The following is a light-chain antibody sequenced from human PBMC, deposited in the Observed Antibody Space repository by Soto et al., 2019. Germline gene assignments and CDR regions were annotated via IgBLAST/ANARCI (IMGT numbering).Light chain of an antibody. J-gene: IGKJ1*01. Sequence: DIQMTQSPSSLSASVGDRVTITCQASQGIIDYVAWFQQKPGKAPKLLIYAASTLHSGVPSRFSGSGAGTDFTLTISSLQPEDVATYYCQKYNTAPQTFGQGTKVEIK. CDR3: QKYNTAPQT. CDR2: AAS. V-gene: IGKV1-27*01. CDR1: QGIIDY.